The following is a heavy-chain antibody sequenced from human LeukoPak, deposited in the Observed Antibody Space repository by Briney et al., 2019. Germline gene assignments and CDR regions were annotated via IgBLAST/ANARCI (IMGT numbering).Heavy chain of an antibody. D-gene: IGHD1-26*01. J-gene: IGHJ2*01. V-gene: IGHV3-23*01. CDR3: AKDRTVGASYWYFDL. CDR1: GVTLSNYA. Sequence: PTGGSLRLPCVASGVTLSNYAMSWARQAPGKGLEWASGISSSGSGGNTYYADSVKGRFTISRDSSRNTLFLHMDTLRAEDTAIYYCAKDRTVGASYWYFDLWGRGTLDTVSS. CDR2: ISSSGSGGNT.